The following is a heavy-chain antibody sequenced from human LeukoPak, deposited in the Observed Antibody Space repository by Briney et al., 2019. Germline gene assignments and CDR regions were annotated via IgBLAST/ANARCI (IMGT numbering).Heavy chain of an antibody. V-gene: IGHV3-21*01. CDR1: GFTFTYHS. CDR2: ISISSSYI. J-gene: IGHJ4*02. Sequence: GGSLRLSCAASGFTFTYHSMNWVRQAPGKGLEWVSSISISSSYIYYTDSVKGRFTISRDNAKNSLYLQMNSLTAEDTAVYYCARGSYCSSTSCRYFEDWGQGTLVTVSS. CDR3: ARGSYCSSTSCRYFED. D-gene: IGHD2-2*01.